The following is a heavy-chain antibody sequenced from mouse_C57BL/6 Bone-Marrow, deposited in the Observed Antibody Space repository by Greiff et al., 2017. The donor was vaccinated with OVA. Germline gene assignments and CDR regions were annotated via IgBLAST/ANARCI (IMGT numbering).Heavy chain of an antibody. Sequence: VQLQQSGPELVKPGASVKISCKASGYAFSSSWMNWVKQRPGKGLEWIGRIYPGDGDTNYNGKFKGKATLTADKSSSTAYMQLSSLTSEDSAVYFCARSYYYGSFYAMDYWGQGTSVTVSS. V-gene: IGHV1-82*01. D-gene: IGHD1-1*01. CDR2: IYPGDGDT. J-gene: IGHJ4*01. CDR3: ARSYYYGSFYAMDY. CDR1: GYAFSSSW.